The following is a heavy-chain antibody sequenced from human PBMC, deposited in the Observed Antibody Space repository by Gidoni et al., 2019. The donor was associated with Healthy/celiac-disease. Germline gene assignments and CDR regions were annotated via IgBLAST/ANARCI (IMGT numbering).Heavy chain of an antibody. J-gene: IGHJ6*02. D-gene: IGHD1-26*01. CDR1: GYTFTGHY. V-gene: IGHV1-2*02. CDR2: INPDSGGT. Sequence: QVQLVQSGAAVKKPGASVKVTCKASGYTFTGHYMHWVRQAPGQGLEWMGWINPDSGGTNYGQKFQGRVTMARDTSISTAYMELSRLRSDDTAVYYCATVFWELPRGGGYYGMDVWGQGTTVTVSS. CDR3: ATVFWELPRGGGYYGMDV.